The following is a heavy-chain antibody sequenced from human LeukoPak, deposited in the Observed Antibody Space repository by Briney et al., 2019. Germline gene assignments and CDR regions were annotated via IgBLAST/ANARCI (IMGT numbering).Heavy chain of an antibody. D-gene: IGHD3-22*01. V-gene: IGHV3-49*04. CDR3: SSVVDSSSYYHSAVDH. Sequence: PGGSLRLSCTAAGFTLGDFAMSWVRQAPGKGLEWIGFIRSRAYRGATEYAASLKGRFTISRDDSKSIAYLKINSLKIEDTAVYYCSSVVDSSSYYHSAVDHWGEGPLVTVSS. J-gene: IGHJ4*02. CDR1: GFTLGDFA. CDR2: IRSRAYRGAT.